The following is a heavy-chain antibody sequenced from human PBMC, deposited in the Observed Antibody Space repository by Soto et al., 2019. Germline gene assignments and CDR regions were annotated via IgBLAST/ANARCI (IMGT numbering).Heavy chain of an antibody. CDR1: GYTFTSYD. Sequence: SVKVSCKASGYTFTSYDINWVRQAPGQGLEWMGGIIPIFGTANYAQKFQGRVTITADESTSTAYMELSSLRSEDTAVYYCARVRSLIAVAAPNWFDPWGQGTLVTAPQ. V-gene: IGHV1-69*13. CDR3: ARVRSLIAVAAPNWFDP. J-gene: IGHJ5*02. D-gene: IGHD6-19*01. CDR2: IIPIFGTA.